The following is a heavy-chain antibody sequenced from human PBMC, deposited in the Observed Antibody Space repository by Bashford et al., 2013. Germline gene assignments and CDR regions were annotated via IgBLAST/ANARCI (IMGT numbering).Heavy chain of an antibody. CDR1: GYTFTSYD. Sequence: SVKVSCKASGYTFTSYDITWVRQAPGQGLEWVGRIIPLLGIVNYAQKFQGRVSITADKSTTTTYMEVSSLRSDDTAVYYCARDTRGMGFDYWGQGSLVTVSS. V-gene: IGHV1-69*04. D-gene: IGHD1-26*01. CDR3: ARDTRGMGFDY. CDR2: IIPLLGIV. J-gene: IGHJ4*02.